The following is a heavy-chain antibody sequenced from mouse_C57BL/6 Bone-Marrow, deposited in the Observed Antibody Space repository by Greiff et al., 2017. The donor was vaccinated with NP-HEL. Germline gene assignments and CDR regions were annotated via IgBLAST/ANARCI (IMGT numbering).Heavy chain of an antibody. Sequence: DVQLVESGGGLVKPGGSLKLSCAASGFTFSSYAMSWVRQTPEKRLEWVATISDGGSYTYYPDNVKGRFTISRDNAKNNLYLQMSHLKSEDTAMYYCASAQRAWFAYWGQGTLVTVSA. D-gene: IGHD3-2*02. V-gene: IGHV5-4*01. CDR1: GFTFSSYA. J-gene: IGHJ3*01. CDR2: ISDGGSYT. CDR3: ASAQRAWFAY.